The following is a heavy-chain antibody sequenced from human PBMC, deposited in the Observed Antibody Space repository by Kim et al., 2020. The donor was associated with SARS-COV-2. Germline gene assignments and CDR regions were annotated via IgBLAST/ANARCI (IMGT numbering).Heavy chain of an antibody. CDR2: INHSGST. Sequence: SETLSLTCAVYGGSFSGYYWSWIRQPPGKGLEWIGEINHSGSTNYNPSLKSRVTISVDTSKNQFSLKLSSVTAADTAVYYCAAMQHPTIGGYYYYYGMDVWGQGTTVTVSS. V-gene: IGHV4-34*01. CDR1: GGSFSGYY. J-gene: IGHJ6*02. CDR3: AAMQHPTIGGYYYYYGMDV. D-gene: IGHD2-2*01.